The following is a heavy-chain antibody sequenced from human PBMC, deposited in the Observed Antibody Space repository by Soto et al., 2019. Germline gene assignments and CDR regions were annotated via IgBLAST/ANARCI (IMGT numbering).Heavy chain of an antibody. Sequence: SVKVSCKASGGTFSSYAISWVRQAPGQGLEWMGGIIPIFGTANYAQKFQGRVTITADESTSTAYMELSSLRSEDTAVYYCARVDYYDSSGYNWFDPWGQGTLVTVSS. J-gene: IGHJ5*02. CDR3: ARVDYYDSSGYNWFDP. D-gene: IGHD3-22*01. V-gene: IGHV1-69*13. CDR2: IIPIFGTA. CDR1: GGTFSSYA.